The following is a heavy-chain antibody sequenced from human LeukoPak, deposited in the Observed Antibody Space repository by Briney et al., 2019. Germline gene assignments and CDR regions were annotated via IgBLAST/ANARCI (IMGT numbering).Heavy chain of an antibody. CDR3: ARWGYCSSTSCSAFDY. Sequence: GGSLRLSCAASEFTFSNLWMSWVRQAPGKGLEWVANIKEDGSEKYYVDSLKGRFTISRDNAKNSLYPQMNSLRAEDTAVYYCARWGYCSSTSCSAFDYWGQGTLVTVSS. V-gene: IGHV3-7*03. CDR2: IKEDGSEK. D-gene: IGHD2-2*01. J-gene: IGHJ4*02. CDR1: EFTFSNLW.